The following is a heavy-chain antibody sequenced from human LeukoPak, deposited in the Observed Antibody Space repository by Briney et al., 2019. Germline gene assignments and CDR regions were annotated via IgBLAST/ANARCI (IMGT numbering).Heavy chain of an antibody. J-gene: IGHJ5*02. CDR3: ARGGSDGDYVLFDP. CDR2: ISAYNGNT. V-gene: IGHV1-18*01. Sequence: SSVKVSCKASGGTFSSYGISWVRQAPGQGLEWMGWISAYNGNTNYAQKLQGRVTMTTDTSTSTAYMELRSLRSDDTAVYYCARGGSDGDYVLFDPWGQGTLVTVSS. CDR1: GGTFSSYG. D-gene: IGHD4-17*01.